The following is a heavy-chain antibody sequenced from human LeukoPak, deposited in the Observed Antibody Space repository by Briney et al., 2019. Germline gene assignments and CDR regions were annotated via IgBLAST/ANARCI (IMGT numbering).Heavy chain of an antibody. CDR3: ARVRYGSGSYYKGYFDY. CDR2: ITSGSSTI. CDR1: GFTFSLYS. V-gene: IGHV3-48*04. Sequence: GGSLRLSCAASGFTFSLYSMNWVRQAPGKGLEWVSYITSGSSTIYYAESVRGRFTISRDNAKNSLYLQMNSLRAEDTAVYYCARVRYGSGSYYKGYFDYWGQGTLVTVSS. J-gene: IGHJ4*02. D-gene: IGHD3-10*01.